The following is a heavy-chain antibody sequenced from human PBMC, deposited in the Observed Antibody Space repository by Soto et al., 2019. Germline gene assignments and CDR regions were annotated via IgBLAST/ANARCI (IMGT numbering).Heavy chain of an antibody. D-gene: IGHD4-17*01. V-gene: IGHV1-46*01. CDR1: GYTFTNYY. Sequence: ASVKVSCKASGYTFTNYYIHWVRQAPGQGLEWMGIINPSTGSTTYAQKFQGRVTLTRDTSTSTVYMDLSSLRSEDTAVYYCARCRFTTVTKWRYFDYWGPGALVTVS. CDR2: INPSTGST. J-gene: IGHJ4*02. CDR3: ARCRFTTVTKWRYFDY.